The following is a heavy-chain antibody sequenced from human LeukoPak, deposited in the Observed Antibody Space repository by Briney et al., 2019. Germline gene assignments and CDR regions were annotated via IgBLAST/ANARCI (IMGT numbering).Heavy chain of an antibody. V-gene: IGHV1-24*01. J-gene: IGHJ3*02. Sequence: ASVKVSCKVPGYTLTELSMHWVRQAPGKGLEWMGGFDPEDGEIIYTQKFQGRVTMSEDTSTDTAYMELSSLRSEDTAVYYCARDTGDPTYYGYVWGAFDIWGQGTMVTVSS. D-gene: IGHD3-16*01. CDR3: ARDTGDPTYYGYVWGAFDI. CDR1: GYTLTELS. CDR2: FDPEDGEI.